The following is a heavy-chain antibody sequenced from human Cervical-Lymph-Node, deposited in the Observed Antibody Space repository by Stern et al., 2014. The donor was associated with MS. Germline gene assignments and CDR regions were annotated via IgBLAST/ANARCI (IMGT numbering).Heavy chain of an antibody. Sequence: VQLGQSGAEVKKPGESLKISCKGSGYNFTSYWIGWVRQMPGKGLEWMGIIYPGDSDPRYSPSFQGQVNISADKAISTAYRQWSSLKASDTAMYYCARHCAKREQCAFDYWGQGTLVTVSS. CDR1: GYNFTSYW. D-gene: IGHD6-19*01. CDR3: ARHCAKREQCAFDY. CDR2: IYPGDSDP. V-gene: IGHV5-51*01. J-gene: IGHJ4*02.